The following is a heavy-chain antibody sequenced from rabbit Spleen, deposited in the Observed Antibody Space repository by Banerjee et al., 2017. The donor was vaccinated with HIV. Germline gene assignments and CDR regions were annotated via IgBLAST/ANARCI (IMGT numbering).Heavy chain of an antibody. V-gene: IGHV1S45*01. J-gene: IGHJ4*01. CDR3: ARDLIGIIGWNFYL. Sequence: QEQLVESGGGLVKPGASLTLTCTASGFSFSSSYDMCWVRQAPGKGLEWIACINTYTGKSVYASWATGRFTISRTSSITVTLQMTSLTAADTATYFCARDLIGIIGWNFYLWGPGTLVTVS. D-gene: IGHD1-1*01. CDR1: GFSFSSSYD. CDR2: INTYTGKS.